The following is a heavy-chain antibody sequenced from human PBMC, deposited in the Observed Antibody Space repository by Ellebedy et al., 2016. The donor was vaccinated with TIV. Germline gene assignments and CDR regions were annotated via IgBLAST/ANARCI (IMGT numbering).Heavy chain of an antibody. CDR3: ARVSSSWYGGFDY. CDR2: INPIGGST. D-gene: IGHD6-13*01. V-gene: IGHV1-46*01. J-gene: IGHJ4*02. CDR1: GYTFTSYY. Sequence: AASVKVSCKASGYTFTSYYMHWVRQAPGQGLEWQGIINPIGGSTSYAQKFQGRVTMTRDTSTSTVYTELSSLRSEDTAVYYCARVSSSWYGGFDYWGQGTLVTVSS.